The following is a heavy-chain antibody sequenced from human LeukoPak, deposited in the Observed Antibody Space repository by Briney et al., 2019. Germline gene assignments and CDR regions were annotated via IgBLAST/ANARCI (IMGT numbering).Heavy chain of an antibody. D-gene: IGHD2/OR15-2a*01. CDR3: ARIKSGDYFDY. CDR1: GFTFSSFA. Sequence: GGSLRLSCAASGFTFSSFAMSWVRQAPGKGLEWVSVISGSGGSTYYADSVKGRFTISRDNSKNTLYLQMNSLRAEDTAVYYCARIKSGDYFDYWGQGTLVTVS. CDR2: ISGSGGST. J-gene: IGHJ4*02. V-gene: IGHV3-23*01.